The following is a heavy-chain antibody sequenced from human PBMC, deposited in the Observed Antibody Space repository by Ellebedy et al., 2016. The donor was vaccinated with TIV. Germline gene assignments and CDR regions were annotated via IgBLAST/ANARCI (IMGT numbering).Heavy chain of an antibody. J-gene: IGHJ4*02. CDR2: ISIYNGNT. V-gene: IGHV1-18*04. Sequence: AASVKVSCKASGYSFSIFGFSWVRQVPGQGLEWMGWISIYNGNTKYSQKFQGRVNMTTDTSTTTVYMELRSLRSDDTSVYYCARDLRGSLKGGYWGQGTLVTVSS. D-gene: IGHD2-8*01. CDR3: ARDLRGSLKGGY. CDR1: GYSFSIFG.